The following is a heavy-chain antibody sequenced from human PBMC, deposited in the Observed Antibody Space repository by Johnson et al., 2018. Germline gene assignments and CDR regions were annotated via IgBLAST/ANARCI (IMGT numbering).Heavy chain of an antibody. D-gene: IGHD4-17*01. CDR3: AKWYGYYGDYENAFDI. J-gene: IGHJ3*02. CDR2: ISYDGSNK. Sequence: QVQLVQSGGGVVQXGRSLRLSCAASGFTFSSYGMHWVRQAPGQGLEWVAVISYDGSNKYYADSVKGRFTNSRDNSKNTLYLQMNRLRAEDPAVYFCAKWYGYYGDYENAFDIWGQGTMVSVSS. CDR1: GFTFSSYG. V-gene: IGHV3-30*18.